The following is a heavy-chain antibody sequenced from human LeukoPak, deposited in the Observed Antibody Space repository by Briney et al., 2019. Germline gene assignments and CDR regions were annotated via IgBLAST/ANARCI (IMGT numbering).Heavy chain of an antibody. J-gene: IGHJ4*02. CDR3: ASIPAAGTSHY. CDR2: ISYDGSNK. V-gene: IGHV3-30*03. Sequence: GGSLRLSCAASGFAFSYYGMHWVRHAPGKGLEWVAVISYDGSNKYYADSVKGRFTISRDNSKNTLYLQMNSLRAEDTAVHYCASIPAAGTSHYWGQGTLVTVSS. CDR1: GFAFSYYG. D-gene: IGHD6-13*01.